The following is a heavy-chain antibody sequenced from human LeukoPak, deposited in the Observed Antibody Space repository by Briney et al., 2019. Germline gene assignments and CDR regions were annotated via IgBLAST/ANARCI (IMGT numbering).Heavy chain of an antibody. J-gene: IGHJ4*02. CDR3: ATGGYMHYDH. CDR1: GFTFSSYG. Sequence: GRSLRLSCAASGFTFSSYGLHWVRQGPGKGLEWVAVAYADGDRKFYVDSVKGRFTISRDNSKNTFHLQMNSLRAEDTAIYYCATGGYMHYDHWGQGTLVTVSS. CDR2: AYADGDRK. D-gene: IGHD3-22*01. V-gene: IGHV3-33*01.